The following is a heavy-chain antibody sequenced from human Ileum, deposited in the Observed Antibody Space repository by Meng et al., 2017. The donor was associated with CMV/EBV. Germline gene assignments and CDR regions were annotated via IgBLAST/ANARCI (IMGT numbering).Heavy chain of an antibody. V-gene: IGHV4-59*02. CDR1: GASVSEYY. D-gene: IGHD4-11*01. CDR3: ATGSGYSIYDD. J-gene: IGHJ4*02. CDR2: ISYGDFT. Sequence: SETLSLTCTVTGASVSEYYCTWIRQSPGKGLEWLGYISYGDFTNYNPSLDSRVTISFDRSKNQCSLVLTSLSTADAATYDCATGSGYSIYDDWGQGTLVTVSS.